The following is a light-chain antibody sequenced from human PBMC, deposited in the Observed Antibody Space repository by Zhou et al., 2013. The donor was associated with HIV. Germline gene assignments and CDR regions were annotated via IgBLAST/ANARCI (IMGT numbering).Light chain of an antibody. CDR1: QSVSSN. CDR3: QQSGSSPFT. J-gene: IGKJ3*01. V-gene: IGKV3-20*01. CDR2: GAS. Sequence: EVVMTQSPATLSVSPGDRATLSCRASQSVSSNLAWYQQKPGQAPRLLIDGASTRATGIPDRFSGSGSGTDFTLTISRLEPEDFAVYYCQQSGSSPFTFGPGTKVDFK.